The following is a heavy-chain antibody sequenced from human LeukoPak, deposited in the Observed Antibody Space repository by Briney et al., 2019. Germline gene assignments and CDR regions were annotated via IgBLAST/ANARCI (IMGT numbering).Heavy chain of an antibody. CDR1: GFTLSSYS. CDR3: ARDGEYSSGSFDY. D-gene: IGHD6-19*01. J-gene: IGHJ4*02. V-gene: IGHV3-21*01. Sequence: GSLRLSRAASGFTLSSYSMNWVRPAPGKGLEWGSSISSSSSYIYYADSVKGRLTISRDNAKNSLYLQMNSLRAEDTAVYYCARDGEYSSGSFDYWGQGTLVTVSS. CDR2: ISSSSSYI.